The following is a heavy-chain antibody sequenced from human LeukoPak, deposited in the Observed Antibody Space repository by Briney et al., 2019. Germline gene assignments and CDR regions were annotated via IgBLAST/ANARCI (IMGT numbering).Heavy chain of an antibody. J-gene: IGHJ4*02. D-gene: IGHD5-18*01. Sequence: GGSLRLSCAASGFTFSSYAMSWVRQAPGKGLEWVSAISGSGGSTYYADPVKGRFTISRDNSKNTLYLQMNSLRAEDTAVYYCVKMDTAMVEYFDYWGQGTLVTVSS. CDR2: ISGSGGST. V-gene: IGHV3-23*01. CDR1: GFTFSSYA. CDR3: VKMDTAMVEYFDY.